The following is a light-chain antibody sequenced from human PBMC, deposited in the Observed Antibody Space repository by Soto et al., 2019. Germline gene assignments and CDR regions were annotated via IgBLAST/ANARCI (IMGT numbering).Light chain of an antibody. CDR3: QQSYSTPYT. CDR1: QNIGIY. Sequence: DIQMTQSPSSLSASVGDRVTITCRASQNIGIYLNWYQQNPGKAPKLLIHAASSLQSGVPSRFSGSGSETDFTLTISSLQPEDIASYYCQQSYSTPYTFGQGTKLEIK. V-gene: IGKV1-39*01. J-gene: IGKJ2*01. CDR2: AAS.